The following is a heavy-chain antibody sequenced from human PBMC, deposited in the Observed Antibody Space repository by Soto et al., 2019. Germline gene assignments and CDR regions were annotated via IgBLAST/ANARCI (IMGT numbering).Heavy chain of an antibody. V-gene: IGHV3-11*05. CDR2: TRSNGEYT. CDR1: GFSFKDYY. J-gene: IGHJ6*02. D-gene: IGHD6-6*01. CDR3: AKESMSVAVSASRVYGMDV. Sequence: SLRLSCAASGFSFKDYYMTWMRQTPEKGLEWVSTTRSNGEYTYYADSVKGRFTVSRDNSQNALFLEMSSLRAEDTAVYYCAKESMSVAVSASRVYGMDVWGQGTTVTVSS.